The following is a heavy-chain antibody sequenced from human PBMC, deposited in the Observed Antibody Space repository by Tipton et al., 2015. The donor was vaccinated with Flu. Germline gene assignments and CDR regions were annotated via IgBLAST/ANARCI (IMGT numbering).Heavy chain of an antibody. CDR3: ARVSPRRVTAIVVVMLPEGYFDY. J-gene: IGHJ4*02. V-gene: IGHV4-34*01. CDR2: INHGGST. Sequence: TLSLTCSVYGGSFSGYYWTWVRQAPGKGPEWLGEINHGGSTHYSSSLKSRVTMSVDASTNQFSLHLTSVTAADTAVYYCARVSPRRVTAIVVVMLPEGYFDYWGQGTPVIVSS. D-gene: IGHD3-22*01. CDR1: GGSFSGYY.